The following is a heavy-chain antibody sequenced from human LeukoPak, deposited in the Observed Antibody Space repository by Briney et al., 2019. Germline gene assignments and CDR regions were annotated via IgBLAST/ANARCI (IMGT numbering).Heavy chain of an antibody. CDR3: AREYCSGGSCYGLDY. CDR2: INPSGGST. D-gene: IGHD2-15*01. V-gene: IGHV1-46*01. J-gene: IGHJ4*02. CDR1: GYTFTSYY. Sequence: ASVKVSCKASGYTFTSYYMHWVRQAPGQGLEWMGIINPSGGSTSYAQKFQGRVTMTRDTSTSTVYMELSSLRSEDTAVYYCAREYCSGGSCYGLDYWYQGTLVTVA.